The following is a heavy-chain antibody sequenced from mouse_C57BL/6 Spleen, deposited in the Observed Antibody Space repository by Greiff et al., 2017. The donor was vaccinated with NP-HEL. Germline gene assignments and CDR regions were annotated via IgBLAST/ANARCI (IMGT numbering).Heavy chain of an antibody. J-gene: IGHJ4*01. CDR2: ISSGGDYI. CDR3: TRGPHYYAMDY. Sequence: EVKLVESGEGLVKPGGSLKLSCAASGFTFSSYAMSWVRQTPEKRLEWVAYISSGGDYIYYADTVKGRFTISRDNARNTLYLQMSSLKSEDTAMYYCTRGPHYYAMDYWGQGTSVTVSS. CDR1: GFTFSSYA. V-gene: IGHV5-9-1*02.